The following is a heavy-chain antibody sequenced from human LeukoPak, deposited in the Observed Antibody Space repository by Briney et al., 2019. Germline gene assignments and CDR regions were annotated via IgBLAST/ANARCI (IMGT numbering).Heavy chain of an antibody. Sequence: GGSLRLSCAASGFTFSSYAMNWVRLAPGKGLQWVSIIRSSGGRTYYADSVKGRFTISRDNSKNTLYLQMNSLRVEDTAVYYCANVKVSGYDKGYFDHWRQATLVTVSS. V-gene: IGHV3-23*01. CDR3: ANVKVSGYDKGYFDH. CDR1: GFTFSSYA. CDR2: IRSSGGRT. J-gene: IGHJ4*02. D-gene: IGHD3-3*01.